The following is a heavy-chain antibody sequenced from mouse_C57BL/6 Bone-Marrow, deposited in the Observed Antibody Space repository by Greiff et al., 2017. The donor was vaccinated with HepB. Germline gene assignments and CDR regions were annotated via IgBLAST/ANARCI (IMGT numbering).Heavy chain of an antibody. J-gene: IGHJ4*01. CDR2: IWTGGGT. CDR1: GFSLTSYA. Sequence: VQLQQSGPGLVAPSQSLSITCTVSGFSLTSYAISWVRQPPGKGLEWLGVIWTGGGTNYNSALKSRLSISKDNSKSQVFLKMNSLQTDDTARYYCARNFPTVVDAMDYWGQGTSGTVSS. D-gene: IGHD1-1*01. CDR3: ARNFPTVVDAMDY. V-gene: IGHV2-9-1*01.